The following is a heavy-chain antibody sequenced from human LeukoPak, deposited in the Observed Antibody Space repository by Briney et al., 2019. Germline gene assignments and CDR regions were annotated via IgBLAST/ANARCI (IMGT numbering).Heavy chain of an antibody. Sequence: GGSLRLSCAVTGFKYSSYWMNWVRQVPGKGLMWVAHINTNGDSANYADSVKGRFTISRDNSRNTLSLQMDSLRAEDTAVYYCAKDLLAYTMAAFDIWGQGTMVTVSS. J-gene: IGHJ3*02. CDR3: AKDLLAYTMAAFDI. V-gene: IGHV3-74*01. CDR2: INTNGDSA. D-gene: IGHD2-2*02. CDR1: GFKYSSYW.